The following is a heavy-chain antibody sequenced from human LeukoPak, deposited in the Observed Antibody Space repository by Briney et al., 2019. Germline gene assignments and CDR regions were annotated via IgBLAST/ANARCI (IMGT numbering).Heavy chain of an antibody. J-gene: IGHJ6*02. CDR1: GGSISSGGYY. D-gene: IGHD2-2*02. CDR2: IYYSGST. CDR3: ARLIVPAAIQGIYFYYYGMDV. Sequence: SQTLPLTCTVSGGSISSGGYYWSWIRQHPGKGLEWIGYIYYSGSTYYNPSLKSRVTISVDTSKNQFSLKLSSVTAADTAVYYCARLIVPAAIQGIYFYYYGMDVWGQGTTVTVSS. V-gene: IGHV4-31*03.